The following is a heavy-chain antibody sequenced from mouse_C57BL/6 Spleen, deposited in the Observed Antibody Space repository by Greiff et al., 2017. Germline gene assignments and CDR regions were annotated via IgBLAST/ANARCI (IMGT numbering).Heavy chain of an antibody. D-gene: IGHD2-4*01. V-gene: IGHV1-64*01. CDR1: GYTFTSYW. J-gene: IGHJ1*03. CDR2: IHPNSGST. CDR3: ARIPLIYYDYDREFSPWYFDV. Sequence: VQLQQPGAELVKPGASVKLSCKASGYTFTSYWMHWVKQRPGQGLEWIGMIHPNSGSTNYNEKFKSKATLTVDKSSSIAYMQLSSLTSEDSAVYYCARIPLIYYDYDREFSPWYFDVWGTGTTVTVSS.